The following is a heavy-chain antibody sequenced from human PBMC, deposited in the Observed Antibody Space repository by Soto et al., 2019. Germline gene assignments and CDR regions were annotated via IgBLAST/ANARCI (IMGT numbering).Heavy chain of an antibody. CDR3: ARRSSFGFDS. V-gene: IGHV4-61*03. J-gene: IGHJ4*02. CDR2: ISYSGIT. Sequence: SETLSLTCTVSGGSVSSGSYYWNWIRQPPGKRLEWIGYISYSGITHYSPSLKSRVAIAVDTSKNHFSLKLSSVTAADTAVYYCARRSSFGFDSWGQGTLVTVSS. CDR1: GGSVSSGSYY. D-gene: IGHD3-3*01.